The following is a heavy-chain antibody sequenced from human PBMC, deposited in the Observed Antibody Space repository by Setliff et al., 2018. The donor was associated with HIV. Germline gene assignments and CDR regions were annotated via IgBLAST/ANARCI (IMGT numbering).Heavy chain of an antibody. Sequence: PSETLSLTCTVSGGSVSSHYWSWSRQPPGKGLEWIGSIYYSGSTNYNPSLKSRVTISVDTSKNQFSLKLSSVTAADTAVYYCASPRETMKPDAFDIWGQGTMVTVSS. V-gene: IGHV4-59*02. J-gene: IGHJ3*02. CDR2: IYYSGST. CDR3: ASPRETMKPDAFDI. D-gene: IGHD3-22*01. CDR1: GGSVSSHY.